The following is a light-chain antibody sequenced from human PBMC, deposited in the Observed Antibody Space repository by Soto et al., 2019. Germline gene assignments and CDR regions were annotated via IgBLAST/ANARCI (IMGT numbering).Light chain of an antibody. V-gene: IGLV1-40*01. CDR1: SSNIGAGYD. CDR3: QSYDSSLSGDV. Sequence: QSALTQPPSVSGAPGQRVTISCTGRSSNIGAGYDVHWYQQLPGTAPKLLIYGNSNRPSGVPDRFSGSKSGTSASLAITGLQAEDEADYYCQSYDSSLSGDVFGTGTKLTVL. J-gene: IGLJ1*01. CDR2: GNS.